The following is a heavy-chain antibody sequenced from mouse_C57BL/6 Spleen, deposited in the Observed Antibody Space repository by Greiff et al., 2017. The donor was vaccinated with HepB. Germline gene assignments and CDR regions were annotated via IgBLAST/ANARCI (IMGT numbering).Heavy chain of an antibody. Sequence: EVQLQQSGAELVRPGASVKLSCTASGFNIKDDYMHWVKQRPEQGLEWIGWIDPENGDTEYASKFQGKATITAGTSSNTAYLQLSSLTSEDTAVYYCTTGYYGSRRYYFDYWGQGTTLTVSS. D-gene: IGHD1-1*01. J-gene: IGHJ2*01. CDR2: IDPENGDT. CDR3: TTGYYGSRRYYFDY. V-gene: IGHV14-4*01. CDR1: GFNIKDDY.